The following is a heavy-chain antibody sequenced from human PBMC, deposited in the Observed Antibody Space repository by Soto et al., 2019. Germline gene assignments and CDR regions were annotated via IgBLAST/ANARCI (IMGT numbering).Heavy chain of an antibody. CDR1: GGTFSSYA. CDR3: ARDREGELQYYYYYGMDV. Sequence: QVQLVQSGAEVKKPGSSVKVSCKASGGTFSSYAISWVRQAPGQGLEWMGGIIPIFGTANYAQKFQGRVTITADESTSTAYMELSSLRSEDTAVYYCARDREGELQYYYYYGMDVWGQGTTVTVSS. CDR2: IIPIFGTA. V-gene: IGHV1-69*12. J-gene: IGHJ6*02. D-gene: IGHD1-26*01.